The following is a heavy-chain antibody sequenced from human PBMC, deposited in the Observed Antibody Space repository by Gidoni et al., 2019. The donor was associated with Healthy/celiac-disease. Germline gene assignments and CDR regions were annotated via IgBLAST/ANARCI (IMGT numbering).Heavy chain of an antibody. CDR2: IWYDGSNK. V-gene: IGHV3-33*01. J-gene: IGHJ6*02. CDR1: SSYG. Sequence: SSYGMHWVRQAPGKGLEWVAVIWYDGSNKYYADSVKGRFTISRDNSKNTLYLQMNSLRAEDTAVYYCARDLVEAGSVGYCSGGSCFSRHHYYYYGMDVWGQGTTVTVSS. CDR3: ARDLVEAGSVGYCSGGSCFSRHHYYYYGMDV. D-gene: IGHD2-15*01.